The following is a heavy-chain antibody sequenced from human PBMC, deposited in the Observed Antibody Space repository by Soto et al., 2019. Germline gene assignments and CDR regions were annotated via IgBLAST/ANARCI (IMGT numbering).Heavy chain of an antibody. D-gene: IGHD3-10*01. J-gene: IGHJ4*02. V-gene: IGHV4-59*01. CDR1: GGSISSYY. CDR3: ARRTRGVAIFDY. Sequence: QVQLQESGPGLVKPSETLSLTCTVSGGSISSYYWSWIRQPPGKGLEWIGYIYYSGSTNYNPSLKSRVTISVDTSNNQFSLKLSSVTAADTAVYYCARRTRGVAIFDYWGQGTLVTVSS. CDR2: IYYSGST.